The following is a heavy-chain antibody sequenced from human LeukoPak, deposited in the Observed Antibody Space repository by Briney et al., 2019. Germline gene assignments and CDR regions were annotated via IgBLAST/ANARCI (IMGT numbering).Heavy chain of an antibody. V-gene: IGHV3-48*03. J-gene: IGHJ4*02. CDR2: ITSGGGTT. D-gene: IGHD2-15*01. Sequence: GGSLRLSCAVSGFTFSSHKMHWVRQAPGKGLEWVSDITSGGGTTYYADSVKGRFTISRDNAKNSLFLQMNGLRAEDTAVYYCVRDGRYCSGGNCSYKLDQWGQGTLVTVSS. CDR1: GFTFSSHK. CDR3: VRDGRYCSGGNCSYKLDQ.